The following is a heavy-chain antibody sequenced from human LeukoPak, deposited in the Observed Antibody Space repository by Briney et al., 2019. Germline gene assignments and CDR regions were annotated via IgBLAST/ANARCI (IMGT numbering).Heavy chain of an antibody. V-gene: IGHV4-31*02. CDR3: ARIAAAGTLADY. J-gene: IGHJ4*02. D-gene: IGHD6-13*01. Sequence: LRLSCAASGFTFSSYSMNWVRQHPGKGLEWIGYIYYSGSTYYNPSLKSRVTISVDTSKNQFSLKLSSVTAADTAVYYCARIAAAGTLADYWGQGTLVTVSS. CDR1: GFTFSSYS. CDR2: IYYSGST.